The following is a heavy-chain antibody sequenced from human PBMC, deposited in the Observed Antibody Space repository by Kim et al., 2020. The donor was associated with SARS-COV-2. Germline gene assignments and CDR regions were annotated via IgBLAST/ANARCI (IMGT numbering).Heavy chain of an antibody. Sequence: GGSLRLSCAASGFTFSSYGMHWVRQAPGKGLEWVPVIWYDGSNKYYADSVKGRFTISRDNSKNTLYLQMNSLRAEDTAVYYCARARGTETYSSSWYWAWGAYGMDVWGQGTTVTVSS. CDR3: ARARGTETYSSSWYWAWGAYGMDV. J-gene: IGHJ6*02. D-gene: IGHD6-13*01. V-gene: IGHV3-33*01. CDR1: GFTFSSYG. CDR2: IWYDGSNK.